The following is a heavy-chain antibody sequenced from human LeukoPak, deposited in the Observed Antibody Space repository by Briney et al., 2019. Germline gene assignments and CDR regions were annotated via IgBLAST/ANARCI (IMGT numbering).Heavy chain of an antibody. J-gene: IGHJ4*02. CDR3: ARGSVGATTRGNYFDY. D-gene: IGHD1-26*01. Sequence: PGGSLRLSCAASGFTFSSYAMHWVRQAPGKGLEYVSAISSNGGSTYYANSVKGRFTISRDNSKNTLYLQMGSLRAEDMAVYYCARGSVGATTRGNYFDYWGQGTLVTVSS. CDR1: GFTFSSYA. V-gene: IGHV3-64*01. CDR2: ISSNGGST.